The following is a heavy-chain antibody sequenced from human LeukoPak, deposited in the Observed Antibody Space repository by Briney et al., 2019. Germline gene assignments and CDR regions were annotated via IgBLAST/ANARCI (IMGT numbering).Heavy chain of an antibody. D-gene: IGHD3-16*02. Sequence: PGGSLRLSCAASGFTFSSYGMHWVRQTPGKGLEWVAVIWYDGSNKYYADSVKGRFTISRDNSKNTLYLQMNSLRAEDTAVYYCANSAAPYDYVWGSYRNFDYWGQGTLVTVSS. CDR2: IWYDGSNK. CDR3: ANSAAPYDYVWGSYRNFDY. CDR1: GFTFSSYG. J-gene: IGHJ4*02. V-gene: IGHV3-33*06.